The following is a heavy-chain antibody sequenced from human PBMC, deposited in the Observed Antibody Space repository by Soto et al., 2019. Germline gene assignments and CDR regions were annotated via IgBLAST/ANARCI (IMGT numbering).Heavy chain of an antibody. V-gene: IGHV1-69*04. J-gene: IGHJ4*02. CDR1: GGTFSSYT. CDR3: ARDKSSDYVFDY. Sequence: GXSVKVSFNASGGTFSSYTISLVRQAPGQGLEWMGRIIPILGIANYAQKFQGRVTITADKSTSTAYMELSSMRSEDTAVYYCARDKSSDYVFDYWGQGTLVTVSS. D-gene: IGHD4-17*01. CDR2: IIPILGIA.